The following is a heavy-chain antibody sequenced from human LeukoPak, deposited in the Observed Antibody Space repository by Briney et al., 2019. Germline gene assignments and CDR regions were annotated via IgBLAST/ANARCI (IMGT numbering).Heavy chain of an antibody. CDR2: IYYSGST. CDR3: ARDGTNRGYVIVSAGGIYS. CDR1: GGTISSYY. V-gene: IGHV4-59*01. J-gene: IGHJ1*01. D-gene: IGHD5-12*01. Sequence: SEALSLTSSVSGGTISSYYWIRNRQPPGKGLEWIGYIYYSGSTNYNPSLKRRVSISADTSKTEFSLKLSSVTAADTAVYYCARDGTNRGYVIVSAGGIYSWGQGTLVTVSS.